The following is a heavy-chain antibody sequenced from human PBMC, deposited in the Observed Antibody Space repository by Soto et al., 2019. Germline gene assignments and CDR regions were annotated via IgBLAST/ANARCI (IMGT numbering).Heavy chain of an antibody. J-gene: IGHJ4*02. CDR1: GITISNYP. V-gene: IGHV3-23*01. CDR3: VKDDGGYPSTSPQ. CDR2: ISGSGDRT. Sequence: EVQLLESGGGLVQPGGSLRLSCAASGITISNYPMSWVRQAPGKGLDWVSGISGSGDRTYYADSAKGRFTISKDISRNSLSLQLDSLGGEDTAVYFCVKDDGGYPSTSPQWGQGTLVTVSS. D-gene: IGHD3-22*01.